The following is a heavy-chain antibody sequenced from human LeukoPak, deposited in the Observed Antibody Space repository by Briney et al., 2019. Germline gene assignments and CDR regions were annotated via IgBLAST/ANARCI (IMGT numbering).Heavy chain of an antibody. V-gene: IGHV4-4*07. Sequence: SETLSLTCTVSGGSISSYYWSWIRQPAGKGLEWIGRIYTSGSTNYNPSLKSRVTMSVDTSKNQFSLKLSSVTAVDTAVYYCARDHVQYYYDSSGYYSCWFDPWGQGTLVTVSS. CDR2: IYTSGST. D-gene: IGHD3-22*01. CDR3: ARDHVQYYYDSSGYYSCWFDP. CDR1: GGSISSYY. J-gene: IGHJ5*02.